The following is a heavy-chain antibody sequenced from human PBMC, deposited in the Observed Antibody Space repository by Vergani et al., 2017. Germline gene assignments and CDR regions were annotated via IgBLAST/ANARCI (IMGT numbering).Heavy chain of an antibody. J-gene: IGHJ6*02. D-gene: IGHD3-10*01. V-gene: IGHV2-5*02. Sequence: QITLKESGPTLVKPTQTLTLTCTFSGFSLSTSGVGVGWIRQPPGKALEWLALIYWDDDKRYSPSLKSRLTITKDTSKNQVVLTMTNMDPVDTATYYCAHSPNYYGSVSYYKRGYGMDVWGQGTTVTVS. CDR2: IYWDDDK. CDR1: GFSLSTSGVG. CDR3: AHSPNYYGSVSYYKRGYGMDV.